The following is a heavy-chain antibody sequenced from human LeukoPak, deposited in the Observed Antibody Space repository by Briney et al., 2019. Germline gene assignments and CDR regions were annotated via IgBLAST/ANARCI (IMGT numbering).Heavy chain of an antibody. CDR1: GFTFRRYS. J-gene: IGHJ4*02. V-gene: IGHV3-23*01. Sequence: TGGSLRLSCTGSGFTFRRYSINWVRQAPGKGLEWVSVIWGNGYTTYYADSVKGRFTISRDNSKNTVYLQMDSLRAEDTAIYYCAKDREPDDGYDIDSWGQGTLVTVSS. CDR3: AKDREPDDGYDIDS. D-gene: IGHD5-12*01. CDR2: IWGNGYTT.